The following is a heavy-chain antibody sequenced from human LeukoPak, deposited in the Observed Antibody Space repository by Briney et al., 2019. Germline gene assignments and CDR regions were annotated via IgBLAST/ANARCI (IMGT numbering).Heavy chain of an antibody. V-gene: IGHV4-39*01. CDR1: GGSISSSNYY. CDR3: ARRDIVATIST. Sequence: SSETLSLTCTVSGGSISSSNYYWAWIRQPPGKGLEWIGSIFYSGTTFYSPSLKSRLTISVDTSKNQFSLRLSSVTAADTAVYYCARRDIVATISTWGQGTLVTVSS. D-gene: IGHD5-12*01. CDR2: IFYSGTT. J-gene: IGHJ4*02.